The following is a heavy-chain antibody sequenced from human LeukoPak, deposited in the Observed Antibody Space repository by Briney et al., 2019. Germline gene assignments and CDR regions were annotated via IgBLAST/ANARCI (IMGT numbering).Heavy chain of an antibody. J-gene: IGHJ6*03. CDR3: ARVVRYYYYYYMDV. D-gene: IGHD3-10*01. V-gene: IGHV4-39*07. Sequence: SETLSLTCTVSGGSISSSRYYWGWIRQPPGKGLEWIGSIYYSGSTYYNPSLKRRVTISVDTSKNQFSLKLSSVTAADTAVYYCARVVRYYYYYYMDVWGKGTTVTVSS. CDR2: IYYSGST. CDR1: GGSISSSRYY.